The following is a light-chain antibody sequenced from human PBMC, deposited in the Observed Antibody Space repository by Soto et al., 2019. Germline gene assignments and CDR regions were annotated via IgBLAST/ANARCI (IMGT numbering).Light chain of an antibody. CDR3: QHYGNSPT. V-gene: IGKV3-20*01. Sequence: IVFTQSPDTLSLSPGERATLSFRASQSVSSGYLAWYQQKPGQAPRLLIYGASRRATGIPDRFSGSGSGTDFTLSISRLEPEDFAVYWCQHYGNSPTFGQGTKVDIK. CDR1: QSVSSGY. CDR2: GAS. J-gene: IGKJ1*01.